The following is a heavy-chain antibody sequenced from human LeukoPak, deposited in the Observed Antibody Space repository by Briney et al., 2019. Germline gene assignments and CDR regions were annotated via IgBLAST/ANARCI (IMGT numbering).Heavy chain of an antibody. J-gene: IGHJ4*02. V-gene: IGHV1-69*13. Sequence: SVKVSCKASGGAFRNYAISWVRQAPGQGLEWMGGIIPIFGTANYAQKFQGRVTITADESTSTAYMELSSLRSEDTAVYYCARETTVVTPGKFDYWGQGTLVTVSS. D-gene: IGHD4-23*01. CDR1: GGAFRNYA. CDR2: IIPIFGTA. CDR3: ARETTVVTPGKFDY.